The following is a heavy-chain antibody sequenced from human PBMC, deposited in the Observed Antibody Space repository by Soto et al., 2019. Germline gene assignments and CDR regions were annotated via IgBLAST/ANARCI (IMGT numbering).Heavy chain of an antibody. Sequence: RASVKVSCKASGYTFTGYYMHWVRQAPGQGLEWMGWINPNSGGTNYAQKFQGRVTMTRDTSISTAYMELSRLRSDDTAVYYCASHYSGSSLYYYYGMDVWGQGTTVTVSS. J-gene: IGHJ6*02. CDR1: GYTFTGYY. CDR2: INPNSGGT. CDR3: ASHYSGSSLYYYYGMDV. D-gene: IGHD1-26*01. V-gene: IGHV1-2*02.